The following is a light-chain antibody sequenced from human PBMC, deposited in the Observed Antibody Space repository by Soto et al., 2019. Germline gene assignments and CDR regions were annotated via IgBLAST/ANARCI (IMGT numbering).Light chain of an antibody. J-gene: IGLJ1*01. V-gene: IGLV1-40*01. CDR3: SSYRGYNNYLV. CDR1: SSNIGAGYD. Sequence: QSVLTQPPSVSGAPGQRVTISCTGSSSNIGAGYDVHWYQQLPGTAPKLLIYGNSNRPSGVPDRFSGSKSGTSASLAITGLQAEDEAEYYCSSYRGYNNYLVFGTGTKVTVL. CDR2: GNS.